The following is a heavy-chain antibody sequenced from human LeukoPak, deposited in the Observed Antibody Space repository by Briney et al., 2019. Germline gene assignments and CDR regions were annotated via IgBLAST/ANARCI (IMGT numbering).Heavy chain of an antibody. Sequence: PSETLSLTCTVSDGSISSYYWSWIRHPPGKRLEWIGYIHYSGSTNYNPSLKSRVTISIDTSKNQFSLKLSSVTAADTAVYYCARDLGYSYGADAFDIWGQGTMVTVSS. J-gene: IGHJ3*02. CDR2: IHYSGST. V-gene: IGHV4-59*01. D-gene: IGHD5-18*01. CDR3: ARDLGYSYGADAFDI. CDR1: DGSISSYY.